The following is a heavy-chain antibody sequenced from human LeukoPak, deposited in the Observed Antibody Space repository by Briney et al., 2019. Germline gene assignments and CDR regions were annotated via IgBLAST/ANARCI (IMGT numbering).Heavy chain of an antibody. D-gene: IGHD1-26*01. CDR2: MNPNSGNT. CDR3: ARKGRWVTSPTIWSVGNWFDP. J-gene: IGHJ5*02. V-gene: IGHV1-8*03. CDR1: GYTFTSYD. Sequence: GASVKVSCKASGYTFTSYDINWVRQATGQGLEWMGWMNPNSGNTGYAQKFQGRVTITRNTSISTAYMELSSLRSEDTAVYYCARKGRWVTSPTIWSVGNWFDPWGQGTLVTVSS.